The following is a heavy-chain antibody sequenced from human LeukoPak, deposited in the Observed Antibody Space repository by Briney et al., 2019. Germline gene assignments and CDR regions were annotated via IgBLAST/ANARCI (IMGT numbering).Heavy chain of an antibody. Sequence: SGGSLRPSCAASGFTLSSSGMHWVRQAPGKGLEWAAVIWSDGSTKDYADSVKGRFTISRDNSKNTLYLQMNSLRAEDTAVYYCARDVGGNPFDYWGQGTLVTVSS. J-gene: IGHJ4*02. CDR3: ARDVGGNPFDY. CDR2: IWSDGSTK. V-gene: IGHV3-33*08. CDR1: GFTLSSSG. D-gene: IGHD1-26*01.